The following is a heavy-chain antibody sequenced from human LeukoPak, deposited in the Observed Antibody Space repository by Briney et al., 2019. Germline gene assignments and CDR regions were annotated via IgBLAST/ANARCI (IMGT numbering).Heavy chain of an antibody. Sequence: PSETLSLTCAVYGGSFSGYYWSWIRQPPGKGLEWIGEINHSGSTNYNPSLKSRVTISVDTSKNQFSLKLSSVTAADTAVYYCASGYSYFDYWGQGTLVTVSS. V-gene: IGHV4-34*01. CDR2: INHSGST. CDR1: GGSFSGYY. J-gene: IGHJ4*02. CDR3: ASGYSYFDY. D-gene: IGHD5-18*01.